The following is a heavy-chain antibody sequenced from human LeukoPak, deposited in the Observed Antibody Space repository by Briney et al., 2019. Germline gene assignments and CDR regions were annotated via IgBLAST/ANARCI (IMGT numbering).Heavy chain of an antibody. CDR1: GFTFSSYA. CDR2: ISGSGGST. J-gene: IGHJ4*02. V-gene: IGHV3-23*01. Sequence: GGSLRLSCAASGFTFSSYAMSWVRQAPGKGLEWVSGISGSGGSTYYADSVKGRFTISRDNSKNTLYLQMNSLRAEDTAVYYCAKDQQYYYDSSGYLDCWGQGTLVTVSS. CDR3: AKDQQYYYDSSGYLDC. D-gene: IGHD3-22*01.